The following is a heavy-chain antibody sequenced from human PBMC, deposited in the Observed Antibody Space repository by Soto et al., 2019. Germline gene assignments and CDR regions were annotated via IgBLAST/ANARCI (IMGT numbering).Heavy chain of an antibody. Sequence: GGTLRPSCGASGYTVSGNYMSWVRQAPGKGLEWVSVIYSGGSIYYADSVKGRFTISRDNSKNTLYLQMNSLRAEDTAVYYCARELRFFDPWGQGTLVTVSS. CDR2: IYSGGSI. CDR1: GYTVSGNY. V-gene: IGHV3-66*01. J-gene: IGHJ5*02. CDR3: ARELRFFDP. D-gene: IGHD2-15*01.